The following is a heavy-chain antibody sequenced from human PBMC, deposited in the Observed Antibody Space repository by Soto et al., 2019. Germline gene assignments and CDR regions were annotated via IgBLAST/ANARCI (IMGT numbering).Heavy chain of an antibody. CDR2: IKSKTDGGTT. CDR1: GFTFSNAW. CDR3: TTAEDYYGMDV. Sequence: VGSLRLSCAASGFTFSNAWMSWVRQAPGKGLEWVGRIKSKTDGGTTDYAAPVKGRFTISRDDSKNTLYLQMNSLKTEDTAVYYCTTAEDYYGMDVWGQGTTVTVSS. J-gene: IGHJ6*02. V-gene: IGHV3-15*01.